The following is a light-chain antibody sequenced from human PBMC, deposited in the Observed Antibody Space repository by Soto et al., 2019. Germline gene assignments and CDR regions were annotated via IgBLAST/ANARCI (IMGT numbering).Light chain of an antibody. CDR2: EGT. J-gene: IGLJ1*01. Sequence: QSALTQPASVSGSPGQSITISCTGTSSDVGSYNLVSWYQHHPGKAPKLMIYEGTKRPSGVSNRFSASKSGNTASLTVSRLQAEDEADYYCCSYAGSSASYVFGTGTKVTVL. CDR1: SSDVGSYNL. V-gene: IGLV2-23*01. CDR3: CSYAGSSASYV.